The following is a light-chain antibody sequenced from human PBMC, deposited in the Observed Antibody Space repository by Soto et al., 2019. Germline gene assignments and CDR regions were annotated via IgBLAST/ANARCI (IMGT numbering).Light chain of an antibody. CDR1: QSVSTTS. V-gene: IGKV3D-20*02. CDR2: GAS. CDR3: QQSSNWPPKLT. Sequence: EIVLAQSPGTLSLSPGERAALFCSASQSVSTTSLDWYQQKPGQAPRPLIYGASSRATRIPDRFSGSGSGTDFTLTITGLEPEDFAIYYCQQSSNWPPKLTFGGGTKVDI. J-gene: IGKJ4*01.